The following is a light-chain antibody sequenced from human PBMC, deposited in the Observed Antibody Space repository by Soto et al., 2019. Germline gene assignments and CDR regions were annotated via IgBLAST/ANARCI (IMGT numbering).Light chain of an antibody. V-gene: IGKV1-27*01. Sequence: DIQMTQSPSSLSASVRDRVTITCRASQGISNYLAWYQQKPGKVPKVLIYAASTLRSGVPSRFSGSGSGTDFTLTISSLQPEDVATYYCQKYNSAPLTFGGGTKVDIK. J-gene: IGKJ4*01. CDR3: QKYNSAPLT. CDR2: AAS. CDR1: QGISNY.